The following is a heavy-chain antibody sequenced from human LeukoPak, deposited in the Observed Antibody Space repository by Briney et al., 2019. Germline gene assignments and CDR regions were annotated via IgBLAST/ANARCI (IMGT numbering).Heavy chain of an antibody. CDR3: AGLVGRYSSGLYYYYFNY. D-gene: IGHD3-22*01. Sequence: PSETLSLTCTVSGDSINSLDLWSWVRQPPGKGLEWIGEMYLSGTTHSNPSVKSRVTISIDKSKNQFFLNLSSVTAADTAVYYCAGLVGRYSSGLYYYYFNYWGQGALVTVSS. CDR2: MYLSGTT. CDR1: GDSINSLDL. J-gene: IGHJ4*02. V-gene: IGHV4-4*02.